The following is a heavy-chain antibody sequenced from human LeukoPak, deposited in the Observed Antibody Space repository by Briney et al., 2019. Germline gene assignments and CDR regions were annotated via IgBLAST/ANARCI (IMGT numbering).Heavy chain of an antibody. CDR3: ARDHHRRLYDSQARDTFDV. V-gene: IGHV3-48*01. CDR1: GFIFSSYS. J-gene: IGHJ3*01. D-gene: IGHD3-22*01. CDR2: ISSSSSPI. Sequence: GGSLRLSCAASGFIFSSYSMNWVRQAPGKGLEWVSYISSSSSPIYYADSVKGRFTISRDNAKNSLYLQMNSLRAEDTAVYYCARDHHRRLYDSQARDTFDVWGQGTVVTVSS.